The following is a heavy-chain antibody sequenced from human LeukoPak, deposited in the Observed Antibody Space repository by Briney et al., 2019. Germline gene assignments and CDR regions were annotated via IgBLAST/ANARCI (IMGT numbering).Heavy chain of an antibody. CDR2: ISGSGGSI. CDR1: GFTFNNYA. J-gene: IGHJ4*02. V-gene: IGHV3-23*01. Sequence: PGGSLRLSCAASGFTFNNYAMSWVRQAPPKGQQWVSAISGSGGSIYYAHPFKGRFTISRDNSKNTMSLKTNSLNATAPAVESISGSPSFWSDYAYWGQGTLVTVSS. D-gene: IGHD3-3*01. CDR3: SGSPSFWSDYAY.